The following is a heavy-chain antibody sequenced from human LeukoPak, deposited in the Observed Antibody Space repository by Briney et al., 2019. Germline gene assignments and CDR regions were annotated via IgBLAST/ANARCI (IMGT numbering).Heavy chain of an antibody. Sequence: PGGSLRLSCAASGFSFNDYTMHWVRQAPGKGLEWVSLISWDGGSSYHADSVKGRFTISRDNAKNSLYLQMNSLRAEDTAVYYCARDLAGYYYYYGMDVWGQGTTVTVSS. CDR2: ISWDGGSS. D-gene: IGHD2-15*01. CDR3: ARDLAGYYYYYGMDV. V-gene: IGHV3-43*01. CDR1: GFSFNDYT. J-gene: IGHJ6*02.